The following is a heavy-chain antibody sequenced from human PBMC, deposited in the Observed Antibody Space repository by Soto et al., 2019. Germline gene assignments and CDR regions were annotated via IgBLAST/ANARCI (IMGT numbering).Heavy chain of an antibody. Sequence: GSLRLSCAASGFTFSSYGMHWVRQAPGKGLEWVAVIWYDGSNKYYADSVKGRFTISRDNSKNTLYLQMNSLRAEDTAVYYCARDGVLRYFDWLTPYYFDYWGQGTLVTVSS. V-gene: IGHV3-33*01. D-gene: IGHD3-9*01. CDR1: GFTFSSYG. J-gene: IGHJ4*02. CDR2: IWYDGSNK. CDR3: ARDGVLRYFDWLTPYYFDY.